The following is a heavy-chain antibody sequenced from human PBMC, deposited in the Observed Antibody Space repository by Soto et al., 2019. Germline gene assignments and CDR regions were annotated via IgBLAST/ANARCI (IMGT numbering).Heavy chain of an antibody. Sequence: SETLSLTCTVSGGSISGYYWSWIRQPPGKGLEWIGYMYNTGSTVYNPSFKSRVTISVDTSKNQFSLKLSSVTAADTAVYYCARRESGSYYGYWGQGTLVTVSS. J-gene: IGHJ4*02. CDR1: GGSISGYY. CDR2: MYNTGST. D-gene: IGHD1-26*01. CDR3: ARRESGSYYGY. V-gene: IGHV4-4*08.